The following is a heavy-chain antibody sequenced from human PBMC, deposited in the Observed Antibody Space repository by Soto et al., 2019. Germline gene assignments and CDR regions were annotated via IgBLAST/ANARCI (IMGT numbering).Heavy chain of an antibody. V-gene: IGHV4-34*01. CDR1: GGSFSGYY. D-gene: IGHD3-3*01. CDR2: INHSGST. CDR3: ARNGSYYDFWSGYYFGGGMDV. Sequence: QVQLQQWGAGLLKPSETLSLTCAVYGGSFSGYYWSWIRQPPGKGLEWIGEINHSGSTNYNPSLKYRVTLSVDTSKNQFSLKLSSVTAADTAVYYCARNGSYYDFWSGYYFGGGMDVWGQGTTVTVSS. J-gene: IGHJ6*02.